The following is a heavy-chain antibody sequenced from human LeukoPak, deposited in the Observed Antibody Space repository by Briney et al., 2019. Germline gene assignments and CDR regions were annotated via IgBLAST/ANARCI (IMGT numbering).Heavy chain of an antibody. CDR3: AKDLGTYYDFWSGYSDAFDI. V-gene: IGHV3-23*01. CDR2: ISGSGGST. CDR1: GFTFSSYA. Sequence: QPGGSLRLSCAASGFTFSSYAMSWVRQAPGKGLEWVSAISGSGGSTYYADSVKGRFTISRDNSKNTLYLQMNSLRAEDTAVYYCAKDLGTYYDFWSGYSDAFDIWGQGTMVTVSS. J-gene: IGHJ3*02. D-gene: IGHD3-3*01.